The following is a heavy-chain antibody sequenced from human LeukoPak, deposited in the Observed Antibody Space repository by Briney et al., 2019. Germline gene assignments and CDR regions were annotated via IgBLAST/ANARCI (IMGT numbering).Heavy chain of an antibody. CDR1: GFTFSSYA. CDR2: ISGSGGST. Sequence: PGGSLRLSCAASGFTFSSYAMSWVRQAPGKGLEWVSAISGSGGSTYYADSMKGRFTISRDNSKNTLYLQMNSLRAEDTAVYYCAKVSNYDILPGYLTAFDIWGQGTMVTVSS. J-gene: IGHJ3*02. CDR3: AKVSNYDILPGYLTAFDI. V-gene: IGHV3-23*01. D-gene: IGHD3-9*01.